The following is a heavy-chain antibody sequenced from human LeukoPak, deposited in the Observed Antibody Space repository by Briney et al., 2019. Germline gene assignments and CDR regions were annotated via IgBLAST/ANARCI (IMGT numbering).Heavy chain of an antibody. J-gene: IGHJ4*02. CDR2: IYYSGST. V-gene: IGHV4-59*01. Sequence: GSLRLSCAASGFTFSSYSMNWVRQAPGKGLEWIGYIYYSGSTNHNPSLKSRVTISVDTSKNQFSLKLSSVTAADTAVYYCARLSSSWYYFDYWGQGTLVTVSS. CDR3: ARLSSSWYYFDY. CDR1: GFTFSSYS. D-gene: IGHD6-13*01.